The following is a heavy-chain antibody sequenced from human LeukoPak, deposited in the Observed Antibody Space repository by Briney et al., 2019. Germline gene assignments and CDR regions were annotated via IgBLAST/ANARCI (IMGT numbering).Heavy chain of an antibody. Sequence: PGGSLRLSCAASGFTFSSYGMHWVRQAPGKGLEWVAVISYDGSNKYYADSVKGRFTISRDNSKNTLYLQMNSLRAEDTAVYYCAKAATTGYFDYWGQGTLVTVSS. D-gene: IGHD3-9*01. CDR3: AKAATTGYFDY. CDR1: GFTFSSYG. J-gene: IGHJ4*02. CDR2: ISYDGSNK. V-gene: IGHV3-30*18.